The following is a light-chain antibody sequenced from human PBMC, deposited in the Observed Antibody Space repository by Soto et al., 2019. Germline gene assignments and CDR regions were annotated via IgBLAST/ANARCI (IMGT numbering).Light chain of an antibody. CDR1: QSLSSSQ. CDR2: DAS. CDR3: QQYGSSPRT. V-gene: IGKV3-20*01. Sequence: EIVLTQSPGTLSLSPGERATLSCRASQSLSSSQLAWYQQKPGQAPRLLIHDASSRATGISDRFTGSGSGTDFTLNITTLEPEDFAVYYCQQYGSSPRTFGLGTKVEI. J-gene: IGKJ1*01.